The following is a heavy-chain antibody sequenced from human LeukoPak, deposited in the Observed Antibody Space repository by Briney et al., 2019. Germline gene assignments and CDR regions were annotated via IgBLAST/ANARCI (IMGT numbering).Heavy chain of an antibody. CDR3: ARDPPLITAAGSRYFQH. D-gene: IGHD6-13*01. CDR1: GFTFSSNW. CDR2: IKQDGSEK. J-gene: IGHJ1*01. V-gene: IGHV3-7*01. Sequence: GGSLRLSCAASGFTFSSNWMSWVRQAPGKGLEWVANIKQDGSEKYYVDSVKGRFTISRDNAKNSLYLQMNSLRAEDTAVYYCARDPPLITAAGSRYFQHWGQGTLVIVSS.